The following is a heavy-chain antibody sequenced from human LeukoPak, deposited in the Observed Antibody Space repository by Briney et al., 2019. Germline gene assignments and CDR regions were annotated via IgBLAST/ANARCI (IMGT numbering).Heavy chain of an antibody. CDR2: IDHSGST. D-gene: IGHD3-22*01. V-gene: IGHV4-34*01. CDR3: ARLAVVTKFDY. J-gene: IGHJ4*02. Sequence: SETLSLTCAVYGGSFSGYYWSWIRQPPGKWLEWIGEIDHSGSTNYNPSLKSRVTISVDTSKNQFSLKLSSVTAADTAVYYCARLAVVTKFDYWGQGTLVTVSS. CDR1: GGSFSGYY.